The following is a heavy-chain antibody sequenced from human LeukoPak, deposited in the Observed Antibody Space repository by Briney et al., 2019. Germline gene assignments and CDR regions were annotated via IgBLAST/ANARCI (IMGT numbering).Heavy chain of an antibody. CDR2: INPNSGGT. D-gene: IGHD1-20*01. Sequence: GASVKVSCKVSGYTLTELSMHWVRQAPGQGLEWMGWINPNSGGTNYAQKFQGRVTMTRDTSISTAYMELSRLRSDDTAVYYCARNYYNWNDLPGYDAFDIWGQGTMVTVSS. V-gene: IGHV1-2*02. J-gene: IGHJ3*02. CDR1: GYTLTELS. CDR3: ARNYYNWNDLPGYDAFDI.